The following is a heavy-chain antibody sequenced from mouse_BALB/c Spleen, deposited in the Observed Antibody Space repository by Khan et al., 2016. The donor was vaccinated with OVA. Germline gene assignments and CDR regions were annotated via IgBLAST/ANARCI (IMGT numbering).Heavy chain of an antibody. CDR1: GYTFSSYW. CDR2: ILPGSGST. J-gene: IGHJ2*01. D-gene: IGHD2-1*01. Sequence: QVQLQQSGAELMKPGASVKISCKATGYTFSSYWIEWVKQRPGHGLEWIGEILPGSGSTNYNEKFKGKATFTADTSSNTAYMQLNSLTSEDSAVYYCTRTGNYRYYFDYWGQGTTLTVSS. CDR3: TRTGNYRYYFDY. V-gene: IGHV1-9*01.